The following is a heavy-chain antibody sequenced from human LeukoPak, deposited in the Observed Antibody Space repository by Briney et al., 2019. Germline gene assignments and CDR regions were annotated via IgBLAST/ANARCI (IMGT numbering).Heavy chain of an antibody. V-gene: IGHV1-24*01. D-gene: IGHD3-10*01. CDR2: FDPEDGET. CDR1: GYTLTELS. Sequence: ASVKVSCKVSGYTLTELSMHWVRQAPGKGLEWTGGFDPEDGETIYAQKFQGRVTMTEDTSTDTAYMELSSLRSEDTAVYYCATPTYYYGSGSYYFDYWGQGTLVTVSS. J-gene: IGHJ4*02. CDR3: ATPTYYYGSGSYYFDY.